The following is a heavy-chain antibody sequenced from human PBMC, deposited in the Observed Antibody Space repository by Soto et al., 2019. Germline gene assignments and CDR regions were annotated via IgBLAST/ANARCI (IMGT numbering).Heavy chain of an antibody. Sequence: QVQLVESGGGVVQPGRSLRLSCAASGFTFSSYGMHWVRQAPGEGLEWVVVISYDGSIQYYTDSAKGRFTISRDNSKSTVDLQMNSLRAEDTAVDYCAKEIRAYSSSWAFDYWGQGTLVTVSS. CDR1: GFTFSSYG. CDR3: AKEIRAYSSSWAFDY. V-gene: IGHV3-30*18. J-gene: IGHJ4*02. CDR2: ISYDGSIQ. D-gene: IGHD6-13*01.